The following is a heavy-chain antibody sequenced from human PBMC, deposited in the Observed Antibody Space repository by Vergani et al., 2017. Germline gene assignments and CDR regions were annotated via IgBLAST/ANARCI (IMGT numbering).Heavy chain of an antibody. CDR3: AKCLSSCYYPRYYFDY. Sequence: QVQLVESGGGVVQPGRSLRLSCAASGFTFSSYGMHWVRQAPGKGLEWVAVISYDGSNKYYADSVKGRFTISRDNSKNTLYLQMNSLRAEDTAVYYGAKCLSSCYYPRYYFDYWGQGTLVTVSS. J-gene: IGHJ4*02. V-gene: IGHV3-30*18. D-gene: IGHD3-22*01. CDR2: ISYDGSNK. CDR1: GFTFSSYG.